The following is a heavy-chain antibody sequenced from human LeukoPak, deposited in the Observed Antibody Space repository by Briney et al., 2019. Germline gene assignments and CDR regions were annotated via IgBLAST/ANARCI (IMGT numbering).Heavy chain of an antibody. CDR1: GYTFTGYY. Sequence: ASVKVSCKASGYTFTGYYMHWVRQAPGQGLEWMGWINPNSGGTNYAQKFQGRVTMTRDTSISTAYMELSRLRSDDTAVYYCARIFSARGSVYYNWFDPWGQGTLVPVSS. V-gene: IGHV1-2*02. J-gene: IGHJ5*02. CDR2: INPNSGGT. CDR3: ARIFSARGSVYYNWFDP. D-gene: IGHD3-3*01.